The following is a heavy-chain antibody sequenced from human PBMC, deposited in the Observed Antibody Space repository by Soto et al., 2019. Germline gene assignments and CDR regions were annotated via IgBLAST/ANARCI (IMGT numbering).Heavy chain of an antibody. V-gene: IGHV1-46*01. Sequence: ASVKVSCKASGYAFSSNYIHWVRQASGQGLEWMGVINPSNGRTTYAQNFQDRVTMTRDTSTSTVYIELRSLSSDDTAVYYCAKAPPYNYDSSGYYYHPVLYFDYWGQGTLVTVSS. CDR2: INPSNGRT. J-gene: IGHJ4*02. CDR3: AKAPPYNYDSSGYYYHPVLYFDY. CDR1: GYAFSSNY. D-gene: IGHD3-22*01.